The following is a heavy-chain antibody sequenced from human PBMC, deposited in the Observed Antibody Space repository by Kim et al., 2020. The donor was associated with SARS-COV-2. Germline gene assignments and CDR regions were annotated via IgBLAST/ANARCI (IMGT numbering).Heavy chain of an antibody. CDR1: GFTFSSYA. CDR3: AKEPLYSSSWYGYFDY. V-gene: IGHV3-23*01. Sequence: GGSLRLSCAASGFTFSSYAMSWVRQAPGKGLEWVSAISGSGGSTYYADSVKGRFTISRDNSKNTLYLQMNSLRAEDTAVYYCAKEPLYSSSWYGYFDYWGQGTLVTVSS. J-gene: IGHJ4*02. D-gene: IGHD6-13*01. CDR2: ISGSGGST.